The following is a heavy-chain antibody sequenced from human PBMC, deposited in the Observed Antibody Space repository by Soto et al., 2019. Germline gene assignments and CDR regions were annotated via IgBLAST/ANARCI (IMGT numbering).Heavy chain of an antibody. CDR1: GFTFDDYA. CDR2: IIWNSGSI. CDR3: AKDISSMAYSSSRTGPLDY. Sequence: SLRLSCAASGFTFDDYAMHWVRQAPGKGLEWVSGIIWNSGSIGYADSVKGRFTISRDNAKNSLYLQLNSLRVEDTALYYFAKDISSMAYSSSRTGPLDYWGQGTLVTVSS. V-gene: IGHV3-9*01. D-gene: IGHD6-6*01. J-gene: IGHJ4*02.